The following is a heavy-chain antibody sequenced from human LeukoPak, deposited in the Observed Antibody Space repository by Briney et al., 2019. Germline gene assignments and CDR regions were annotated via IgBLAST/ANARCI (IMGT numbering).Heavy chain of an antibody. CDR1: GGTFSSYA. CDR3: ARDTRDYYDSSGYFFRDAFDI. CDR2: IIPIFGTA. V-gene: IGHV1-69*06. J-gene: IGHJ3*02. Sequence: SLKVSCKASGGTFSSYAISWVRQAPGQGLEWVGGIIPIFGTANYAQKFQGRVTITADKSTSTAYMELSSLRSEETAVYYCARDTRDYYDSSGYFFRDAFDIWGQGTMVTVSS. D-gene: IGHD3-22*01.